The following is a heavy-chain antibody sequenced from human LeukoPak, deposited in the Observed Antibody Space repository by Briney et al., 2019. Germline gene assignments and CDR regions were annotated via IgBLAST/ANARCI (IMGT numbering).Heavy chain of an antibody. J-gene: IGHJ4*02. CDR2: ISGSGGST. Sequence: GGSLRLSCAASGFTFSSYGMSWVRQAPGKGLEWVSAISGSGGSTYYADSVKGRFTISRDNSKNTLYLQTNSLRAEDTAVYYCAKRDSGWYYFDYWGQGTLVTVSS. CDR3: AKRDSGWYYFDY. V-gene: IGHV3-23*01. CDR1: GFTFSSYG. D-gene: IGHD6-19*01.